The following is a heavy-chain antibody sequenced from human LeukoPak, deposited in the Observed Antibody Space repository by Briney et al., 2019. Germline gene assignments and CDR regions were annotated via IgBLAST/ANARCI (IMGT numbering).Heavy chain of an antibody. CDR2: INPNSGGT. D-gene: IGHD1-1*01. Sequence: ASVKVSCKASGYTFTGYYIHWVRQAPGHGLEWMGRINPNSGGTNFAQKFQGRVTMTRDTSTSTVYMELSSLRSEDTAVYYCARDTWRPSRVMDYWGQGTLVTVSS. J-gene: IGHJ4*02. CDR1: GYTFTGYY. CDR3: ARDTWRPSRVMDY. V-gene: IGHV1-2*06.